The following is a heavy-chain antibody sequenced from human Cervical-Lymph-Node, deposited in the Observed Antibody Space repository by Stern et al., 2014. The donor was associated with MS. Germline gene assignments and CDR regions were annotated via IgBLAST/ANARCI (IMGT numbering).Heavy chain of an antibody. Sequence: VQLVESGGGLIQPGGSLRLSCAASGFIVSSNSMSWVRQAPGKGLEWISLIYSGGATYYADSVKGRFTISRDTSKNTLWLQMSSLRAEDTALYYCARVLSSSYYYNMDVWGQGTTVIVSS. CDR3: ARVLSSSYYYNMDV. J-gene: IGHJ6*02. CDR1: GFIVSSNS. CDR2: IYSGGAT. V-gene: IGHV3-53*01.